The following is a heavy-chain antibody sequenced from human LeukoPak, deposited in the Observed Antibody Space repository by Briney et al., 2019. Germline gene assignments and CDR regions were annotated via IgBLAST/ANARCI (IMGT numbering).Heavy chain of an antibody. CDR1: GYSFTSYW. J-gene: IGHJ3*02. D-gene: IGHD3-9*01. CDR3: ARHLRMPEYGYFDWFPSI. V-gene: IGHV5-51*01. CDR2: IYPDDSDT. Sequence: LGESLKISCKGSGYSFTSYWIGWVRPMPGKGLEWMGIIYPDDSDTRYSPSFQGQVTISADKSISTAYLQWSSLKASDTAMYYCARHLRMPEYGYFDWFPSIWGQGTMVTVSS.